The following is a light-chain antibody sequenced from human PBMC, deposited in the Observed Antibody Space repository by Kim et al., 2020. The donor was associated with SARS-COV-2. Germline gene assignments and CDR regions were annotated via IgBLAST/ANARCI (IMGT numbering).Light chain of an antibody. V-gene: IGLV3-27*01. CDR1: VLATKY. J-gene: IGLJ3*02. Sequence: VSPGQTARITCSGDVLATKYPRLIQQRPGLAPGLVIYKDTVRLSGSHARFSASNSGTTVTVTTRGARVEDGAEYYITSTADKKLWVFGGGTKLTVL. CDR3: TSTADKKLWV. CDR2: KDT.